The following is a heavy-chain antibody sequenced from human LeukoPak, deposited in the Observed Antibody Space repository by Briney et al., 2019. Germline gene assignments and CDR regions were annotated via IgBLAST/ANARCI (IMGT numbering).Heavy chain of an antibody. CDR1: GVTFSNYW. CDR2: IKEDGGEK. V-gene: IGHV3-7*01. Sequence: GGSLRLSCTASGVTFSNYWMSWVRRAPGKGLEWVANIKEDGGEKNYVDSVKGRFTISRDSAKNALYLQMNSLRAEDTAIYYCAREGLTSVIGFDSWGQGTLVTVSS. J-gene: IGHJ5*01. D-gene: IGHD5/OR15-5a*01. CDR3: AREGLTSVIGFDS.